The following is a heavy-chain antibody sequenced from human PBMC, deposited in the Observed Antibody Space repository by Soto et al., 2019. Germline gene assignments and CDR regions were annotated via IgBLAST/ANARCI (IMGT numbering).Heavy chain of an antibody. V-gene: IGHV3-23*01. D-gene: IGHD3-3*01. CDR3: AKRPTFGVVIITIYNGMDV. Sequence: EVQLLESGGGLVQPGGSLRLSCVASGFTFSSYAMNWVRQAPGKGLEWVSAISTSGGNTYYADSVKGRFTISRDNSKNTLYLQMNSLRAEDTAVYYCAKRPTFGVVIITIYNGMDVWGQGTTVTVSS. CDR2: ISTSGGNT. J-gene: IGHJ6*02. CDR1: GFTFSSYA.